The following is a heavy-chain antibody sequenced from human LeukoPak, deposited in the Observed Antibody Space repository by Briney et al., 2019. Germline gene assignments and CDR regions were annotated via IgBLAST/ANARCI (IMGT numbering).Heavy chain of an antibody. Sequence: SETLSLTCTVSGYSISSGYYWGWIRQPPGKGLEWIGSIYHSGSTYYNPSLKSRVTISVDTSKNQFSLKLSSVTAADTAVYYCARHGGYSYVYFDYWGQGTLVTVSS. V-gene: IGHV4-38-2*02. CDR3: ARHGGYSYVYFDY. J-gene: IGHJ4*02. CDR2: IYHSGST. D-gene: IGHD5-18*01. CDR1: GYSISSGYY.